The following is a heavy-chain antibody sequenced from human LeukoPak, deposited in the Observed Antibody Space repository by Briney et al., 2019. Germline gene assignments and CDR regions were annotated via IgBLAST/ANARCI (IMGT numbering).Heavy chain of an antibody. CDR1: GFTFSSYA. Sequence: GGSLRLSCAASGFTFSSYAMSWVRQVPGKGLEWVSSLSGSGGSPNYANSVKGRFTISRDNSKNTLYLQMNSLRAEDTAVYYCANALGGGNTWYYFDCWGQGTLVTVSS. J-gene: IGHJ4*02. V-gene: IGHV3-23*01. D-gene: IGHD6-13*01. CDR2: LSGSGGSP. CDR3: ANALGGGNTWYYFDC.